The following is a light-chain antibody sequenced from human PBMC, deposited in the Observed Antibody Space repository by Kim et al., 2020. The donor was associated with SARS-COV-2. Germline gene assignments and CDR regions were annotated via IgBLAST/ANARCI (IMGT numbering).Light chain of an antibody. V-gene: IGKV3-20*01. J-gene: IGKJ5*01. Sequence: EIVLTQSPGTLSLSPGERATLSCRASQSVTTSYLAWYQHKPGQPPRLLIYGASSRATGIPDRVSGSGSGTDFTLTISRLEPEDFAVYYCQQFGSSPITFGQGTRLEIK. CDR1: QSVTTSY. CDR3: QQFGSSPIT. CDR2: GAS.